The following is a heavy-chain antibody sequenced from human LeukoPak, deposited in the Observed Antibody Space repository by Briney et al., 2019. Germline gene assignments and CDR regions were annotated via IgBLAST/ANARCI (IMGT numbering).Heavy chain of an antibody. D-gene: IGHD3-22*01. CDR2: INPSGGST. Sequence: GASVKVSCKASGYTFTSYYMHWVRQAPGQGLEWMGIINPSGGSTSYAQKFQGRVTMTRDTSTSTVYMELSSLRSEDTAVYYCARDTPYYYDSSGYYFDYWGQRTLVTVSS. J-gene: IGHJ4*02. V-gene: IGHV1-46*01. CDR3: ARDTPYYYDSSGYYFDY. CDR1: GYTFTSYY.